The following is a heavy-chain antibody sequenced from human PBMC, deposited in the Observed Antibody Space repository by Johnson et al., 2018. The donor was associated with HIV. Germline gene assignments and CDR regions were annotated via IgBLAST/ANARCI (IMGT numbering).Heavy chain of an antibody. CDR2: LNWKGDKT. Sequence: EVQLVESGGSVVRPGGSLRLSCAASGFIFDDYGMSWVRQAPGKGLEWVAGLNWKGDKTGYADSVKGRFTISRDNSKNTLYLQMNSLRAEDTAVYYCARSLGVVGAIGKGAFDIWGQGTMVTVSS. J-gene: IGHJ3*02. D-gene: IGHD1-26*01. CDR1: GFIFDDYG. CDR3: ARSLGVVGAIGKGAFDI. V-gene: IGHV3-20*04.